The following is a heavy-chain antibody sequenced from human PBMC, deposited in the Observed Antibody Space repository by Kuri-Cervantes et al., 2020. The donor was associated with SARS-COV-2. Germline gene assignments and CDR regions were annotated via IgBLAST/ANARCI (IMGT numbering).Heavy chain of an antibody. CDR1: GYTFTSYG. D-gene: IGHD2-15*01. CDR3: ATSIVVVVAAPFDY. J-gene: IGHJ4*02. Sequence: ASVKVSCKASGYTFTSYGISWVRQAPGQGLEWMGWISAYNGNTNYAQKLQGRVTMTTDTSTSTAYMELSSLRSEDTAVYYCATSIVVVVAAPFDYWGQGTLVTVSS. CDR2: ISAYNGNT. V-gene: IGHV1-18*01.